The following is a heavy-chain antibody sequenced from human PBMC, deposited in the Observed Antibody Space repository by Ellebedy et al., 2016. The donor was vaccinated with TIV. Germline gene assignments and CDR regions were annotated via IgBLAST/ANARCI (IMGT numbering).Heavy chain of an antibody. D-gene: IGHD5-18*01. CDR2: ITGLGNNA. J-gene: IGHJ3*02. CDR3: AKRRGYNYDDHAFDT. CDR1: GFTFDSYA. Sequence: GESLKISCAASGFTFDSYAMTWVRQAPGKGREWVSSITGLGNNAYYADSVKGRFSISRDNSKNTLYLQMNSLRVEDTAVYYCAKRRGYNYDDHAFDTWGQGTVVTVSS. V-gene: IGHV3-23*01.